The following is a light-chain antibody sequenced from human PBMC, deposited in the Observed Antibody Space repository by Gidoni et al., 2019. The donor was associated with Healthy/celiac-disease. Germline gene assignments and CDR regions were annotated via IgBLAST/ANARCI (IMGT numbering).Light chain of an antibody. V-gene: IGKV3-15*01. CDR2: GAS. CDR1: QSVSSN. CDR3: QQYNNWQT. J-gene: IGKJ1*01. Sequence: EIVMTPSPATLSVCPGESATLYCSASQSVSSNLTWYQQKPGQAPRLLIYGASTRATGLPARCSGSGSGTEFTRTISILHSEEFAVYYCQQYNNWQTFGQGTKVEIK.